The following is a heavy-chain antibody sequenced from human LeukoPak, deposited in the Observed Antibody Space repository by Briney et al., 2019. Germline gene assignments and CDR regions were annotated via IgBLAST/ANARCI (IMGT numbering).Heavy chain of an antibody. V-gene: IGHV1-2*02. CDR2: INPNSGGT. CDR3: ARSTAMPPNFDY. Sequence: ASVKVSCKASGYTFTGYYIHWVRQAPGQGLEWMGWINPNSGGTNYAQKFQGRVTMTRDTSISTAYMELSRLRSDDTAVYYCARSTAMPPNFDYWGQGTLVTVSS. CDR1: GYTFTGYY. D-gene: IGHD5-18*01. J-gene: IGHJ4*02.